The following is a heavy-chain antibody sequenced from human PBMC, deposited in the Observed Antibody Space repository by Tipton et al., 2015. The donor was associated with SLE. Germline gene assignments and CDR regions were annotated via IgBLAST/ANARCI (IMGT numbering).Heavy chain of an antibody. J-gene: IGHJ4*02. V-gene: IGHV3-30*02. CDR1: GFTFNNYG. CDR2: IRHDGSAK. CDR3: ARSGGAGDLEY. D-gene: IGHD3-16*01. Sequence: GSLRLSCAASGFTFNNYGMHWVRQAPGRGLQWVAFIRHDGSAKYYADSLQGRFSVSRGNSENTLYLQMNSLRAEDTAVYYCARSGGAGDLEYWGQGTLVTVSS.